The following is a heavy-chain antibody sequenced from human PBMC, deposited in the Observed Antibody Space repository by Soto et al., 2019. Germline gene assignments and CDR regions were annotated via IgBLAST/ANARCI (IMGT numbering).Heavy chain of an antibody. V-gene: IGHV1-18*01. Sequence: QGQLVQSGAEVKKPGASVKVSCKASGYTFTRYGISWVRQAPGQGLEWMGWISGYNGDTKYAQKFQGRVTXTXXXSXXKVYMELRSLTSDDTAVYYCAKNGQPPYYYYGMDVWGQGTTVTVSS. CDR3: AKNGQPPYYYYGMDV. D-gene: IGHD2-8*01. CDR2: ISGYNGDT. J-gene: IGHJ6*02. CDR1: GYTFTRYG.